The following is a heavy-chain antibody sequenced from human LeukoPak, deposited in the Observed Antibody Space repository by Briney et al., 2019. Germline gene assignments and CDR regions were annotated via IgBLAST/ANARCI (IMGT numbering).Heavy chain of an antibody. CDR3: ARDRGGLITMDAFDI. CDR2: IYYSGST. D-gene: IGHD3-10*01. J-gene: IGHJ3*02. Sequence: PSETLSLTCTVSGGSISSYYWSWIRQPPGKGLEWIGYIYYSGSTNYNPSLKSRVTISVDTSKNQFSLKLSSVTAADTAVYYCARDRGGLITMDAFDIWGQGTMVTVSS. CDR1: GGSISSYY. V-gene: IGHV4-59*01.